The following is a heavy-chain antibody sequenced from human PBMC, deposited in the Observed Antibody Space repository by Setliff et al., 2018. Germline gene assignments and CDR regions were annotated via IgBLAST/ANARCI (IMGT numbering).Heavy chain of an antibody. CDR3: AAAPAGSDVFDM. J-gene: IGHJ3*02. CDR2: IRSKSASYAT. D-gene: IGHD6-13*01. V-gene: IGHV3-73*01. Sequence: PGGSLRLSCAASGFTFSGSAMYWVRQASGKGLEWVGRIRSKSASYATIYAASVRGRFTISRDDSKNTAYLQMNSLKTEDTAVYYCAAAPAGSDVFDMWGQGTMVTVSS. CDR1: GFTFSGSA.